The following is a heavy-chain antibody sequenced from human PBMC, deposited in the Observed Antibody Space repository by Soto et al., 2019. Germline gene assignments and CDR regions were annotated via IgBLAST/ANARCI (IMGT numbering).Heavy chain of an antibody. D-gene: IGHD6-19*01. CDR2: IYQSGVT. V-gene: IGHV4-30-2*01. CDR3: AGMPYTSGLRFDP. J-gene: IGHJ5*02. Sequence: LSLTCNMSGDSYSISTYSWSWIRQPPGNALQWIGFIYQSGVTSYNPSLASRVSISLDRSNNQCSLKLKSVTAADTAVYFCAGMPYTSGLRFDPWGPGTLVTVSS. CDR1: GDSYSISTYS.